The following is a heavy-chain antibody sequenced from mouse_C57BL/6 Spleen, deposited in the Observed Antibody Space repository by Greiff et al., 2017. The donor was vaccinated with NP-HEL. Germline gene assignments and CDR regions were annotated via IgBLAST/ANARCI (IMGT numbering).Heavy chain of an antibody. D-gene: IGHD1-1*01. Sequence: EVQVVESGGGLVKPGGSLKLSCAASGFTFSDYGLHWVRQAPEKGLEWVAYISSGSSTIYYADTVKGRFTLSRDNAKNTLFLQMTRLRSEDTAMYYCARGDYGSSYAWYFDVWGTGTTVTVSS. CDR1: GFTFSDYG. J-gene: IGHJ1*03. CDR3: ARGDYGSSYAWYFDV. CDR2: ISSGSSTI. V-gene: IGHV5-17*01.